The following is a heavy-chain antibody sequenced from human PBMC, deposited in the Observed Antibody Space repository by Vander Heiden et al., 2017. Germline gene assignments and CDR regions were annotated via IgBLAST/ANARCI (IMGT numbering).Heavy chain of an antibody. CDR1: GGSVSSGGYY. CDR3: ARGGLDIVATIFDY. CDR2: IYNPEST. Sequence: QVQLQESGPGLVKPSETLSLTCTVSGGSVSSGGYYWSWIRQPPGKGLEWIGYIYNPESTNYNPSLKSRVTISVDTSQNQFSLKLSSVTAADTAVYYCARGGLDIVATIFDYWGQGTLGTVSS. J-gene: IGHJ4*02. D-gene: IGHD5-12*01. V-gene: IGHV4-61*08.